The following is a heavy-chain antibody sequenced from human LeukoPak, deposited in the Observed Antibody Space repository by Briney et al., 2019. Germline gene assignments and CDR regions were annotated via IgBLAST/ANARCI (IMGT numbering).Heavy chain of an antibody. Sequence: SETLSLTCTVSGGSISTYYWSWLRQPPGKGLEWLGYIYYSGSTNYNPSLKSRVTISVDTSKNQFSLKLSSVTAADTAVYYCARDSITMVRGVQTFYYYYGMDVWGKGTTVTVSS. CDR1: GGSISTYY. D-gene: IGHD3-10*01. CDR2: IYYSGST. V-gene: IGHV4-59*01. J-gene: IGHJ6*04. CDR3: ARDSITMVRGVQTFYYYYGMDV.